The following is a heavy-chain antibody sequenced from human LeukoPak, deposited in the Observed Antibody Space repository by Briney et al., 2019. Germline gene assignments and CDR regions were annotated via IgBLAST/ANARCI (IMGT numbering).Heavy chain of an antibody. J-gene: IGHJ4*02. Sequence: SETLSLTCTVSGGSISTYSWTWVRQSPGKGLEWIGSVVTTTTNYSPALRSRVAISIHTSKNQFPLRLESVTTADTAVYYCARDTTVASGTQFWGQGALVTVSS. D-gene: IGHD6-19*01. V-gene: IGHV4-4*07. CDR2: VVTTTT. CDR3: ARDTTVASGTQF. CDR1: GGSISTYS.